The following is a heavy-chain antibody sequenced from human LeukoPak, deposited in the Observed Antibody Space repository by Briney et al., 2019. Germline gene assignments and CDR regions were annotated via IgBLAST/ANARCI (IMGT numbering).Heavy chain of an antibody. CDR3: VTLGWFGEAYGMDV. CDR1: GYTLTELS. D-gene: IGHD3-10*01. J-gene: IGHJ6*02. Sequence: GASVKVSCKVSGYTLTELSIHWVRQPPGKGLGWMGGFDPEDGETIYAQKFQGRVTMTEDTSTDTAYMELSSLRSEDTAVYHCVTLGWFGEAYGMDVWGQGTTVTVSS. V-gene: IGHV1-24*01. CDR2: FDPEDGET.